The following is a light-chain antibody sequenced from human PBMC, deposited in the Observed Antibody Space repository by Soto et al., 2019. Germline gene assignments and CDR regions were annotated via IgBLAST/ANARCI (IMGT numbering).Light chain of an antibody. V-gene: IGKV2-28*01. CDR2: VAS. CDR1: QSLLHTNGYTY. CDR3: MEALQTPVH. Sequence: DLVMTQSPLSLTVTPGEPASISCRSSQSLLHTNGYTYLDWYLQKPGQSPQLLIYVASSRASGVPDRFSASGSGSDFILSISRVAAEDVGVYYCMEALQTPVHFGQGTKLEI. J-gene: IGKJ2*01.